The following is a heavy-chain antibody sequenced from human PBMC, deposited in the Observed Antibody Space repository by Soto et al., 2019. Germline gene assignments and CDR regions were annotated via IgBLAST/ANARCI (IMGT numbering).Heavy chain of an antibody. CDR1: GFTFSSYA. CDR2: ISGSGGST. CDR3: ASVMHIVVVTALNY. D-gene: IGHD2-21*02. V-gene: IGHV3-23*01. J-gene: IGHJ4*02. Sequence: GGSLRLSCAASGFTFSSYAMSWVRQAPGKGLEWVSAISGSGGSTYYADSVKGRFTISRDNSKNTLYLQMNSLRAEDTAVYYCASVMHIVVVTALNYWGQGTLVTVSS.